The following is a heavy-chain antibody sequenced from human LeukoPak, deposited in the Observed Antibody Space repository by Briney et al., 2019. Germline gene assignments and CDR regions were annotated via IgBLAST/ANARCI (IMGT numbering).Heavy chain of an antibody. CDR3: ATAGYSGFDLNFDY. V-gene: IGHV4-31*03. Sequence: SETLSLTCTVSGGFVTSGAYYWSWIRQYPGKGLEWIGYIYYTGSTYYNPSLKSRVTISVHTSKNQFSLRLRSVTAADTAVYYCATAGYSGFDLNFDYWGQGTLVTVSS. CDR2: IYYTGST. J-gene: IGHJ4*02. D-gene: IGHD5-12*01. CDR1: GGFVTSGAYY.